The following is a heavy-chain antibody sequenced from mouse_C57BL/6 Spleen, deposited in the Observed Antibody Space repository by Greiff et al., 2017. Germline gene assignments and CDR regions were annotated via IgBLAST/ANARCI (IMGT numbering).Heavy chain of an antibody. CDR2: IDPDTGGT. CDR1: GYTFTDYD. J-gene: IGHJ1*03. V-gene: IGHV1-15*01. CDR3: TLRPWYFDV. D-gene: IGHD1-1*01. Sequence: QVQLQQSGAELVRPGASVTLSCKASGYTFTDYDMHWVKQTPVNGLEWIGAIDPDTGGTAYNQKFKGKAILTADKSSSTAYMELRSLTSEDSAVDYCTLRPWYFDVWGTGTTVTVSS.